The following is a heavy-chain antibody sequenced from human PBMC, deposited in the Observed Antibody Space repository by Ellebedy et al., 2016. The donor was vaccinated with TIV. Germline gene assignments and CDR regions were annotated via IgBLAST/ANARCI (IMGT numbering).Heavy chain of an antibody. CDR3: ARGGVGYDSSGELDY. J-gene: IGHJ4*02. CDR2: IIPIFGTA. D-gene: IGHD3-22*01. V-gene: IGHV1-69*13. CDR1: GGTFSSYA. Sequence: ASVKVSCKASGGTFSSYAISWVRQAPGQGLEWMGGIIPIFGTANYAQKFQGRVTITADESTSTAYMELSSLRSEDTAVYYCARGGVGYDSSGELDYWGQGTLVTVSS.